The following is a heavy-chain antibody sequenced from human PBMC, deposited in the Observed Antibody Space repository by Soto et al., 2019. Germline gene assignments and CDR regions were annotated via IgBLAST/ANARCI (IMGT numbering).Heavy chain of an antibody. D-gene: IGHD3-3*01. CDR1: GYTFTSYA. Sequence: ASVKVSCKASGYTFTSYAMHWVRQAPGQRLEWMGWINAGNGNTKYSQKFQGRVTITRDTSASTAYMELSSLRSEDTAVYYCACGGPAYYDFWSGYSTYYYYYYGMDVWGQGTTVTVSS. V-gene: IGHV1-3*01. CDR3: ACGGPAYYDFWSGYSTYYYYYYGMDV. CDR2: INAGNGNT. J-gene: IGHJ6*02.